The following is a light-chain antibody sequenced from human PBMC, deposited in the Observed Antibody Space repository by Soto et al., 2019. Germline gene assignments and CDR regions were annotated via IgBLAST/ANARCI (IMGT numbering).Light chain of an antibody. CDR2: GAS. V-gene: IGKV3D-20*02. CDR1: QSISSSY. CDR3: QQRSDWPLT. J-gene: IGKJ4*01. Sequence: EIMLTQSPGTLSLSPGERATLSCRASQSISSSYLAWYQQKPGQAPRLLIYGASHRATGIPDRFSGSGSGTDFTLTISRLEPEDFAVYYCQQRSDWPLTFGGGTKVEIK.